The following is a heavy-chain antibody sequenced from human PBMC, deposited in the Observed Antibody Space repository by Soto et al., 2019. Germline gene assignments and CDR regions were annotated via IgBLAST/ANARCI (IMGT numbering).Heavy chain of an antibody. Sequence: SETLSLTCTVSGGSISSYYWSWIRQPPGKGLEWIGYIYYTGSTTYNPSLKSRVTISIDTAKNQFSLRLSSVTAADTAVYYCARAFKGGYYSMDVWGKGTTVTVS. CDR3: ARAFKGGYYSMDV. V-gene: IGHV4-59*01. CDR1: GGSISSYY. J-gene: IGHJ6*03. D-gene: IGHD3-16*01. CDR2: IYYTGST.